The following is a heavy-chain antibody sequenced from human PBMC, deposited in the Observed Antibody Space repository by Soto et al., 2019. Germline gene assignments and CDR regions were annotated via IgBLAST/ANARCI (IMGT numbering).Heavy chain of an antibody. V-gene: IGHV3-21*06. Sequence: GGSLRLSCAASGFTFTRYSMNWVRQAPGKGLEWVSSISCTTNYIYYGDSMKGRFTISRDNAKNSLYLEMNSLRAEDTAVYYCARESEDLTSNFDYWGQGTLVTVSS. J-gene: IGHJ4*02. CDR3: ARESEDLTSNFDY. CDR2: ISCTTNYI. CDR1: GFTFTRYS.